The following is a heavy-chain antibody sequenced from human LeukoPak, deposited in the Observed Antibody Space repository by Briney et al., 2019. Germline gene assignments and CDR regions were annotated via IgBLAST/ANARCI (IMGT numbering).Heavy chain of an antibody. V-gene: IGHV1-18*04. CDR1: GYTFSNYG. Sequence: ASVKVSCKASGYTFSNYGISWVRQAAGLGLKLMGWTSYNGNTNYAQKFQDRVTMTTDTSTTTAYMELRSLESDDTAVYYCARHSGSGWQALGYWGQGTLVTVSS. D-gene: IGHD6-25*01. CDR3: ARHSGSGWQALGY. J-gene: IGHJ4*02. CDR2: TSYNGNT.